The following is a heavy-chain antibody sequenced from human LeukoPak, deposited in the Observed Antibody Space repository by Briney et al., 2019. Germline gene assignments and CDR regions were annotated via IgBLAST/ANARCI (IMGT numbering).Heavy chain of an antibody. Sequence: GGSLRLSCAASGFTSSRYGMHWVRQAPGKGLEWVATISYDGSNKYFADSVKGRFTISRDNSKNTLYLQMNSLRVEDTAVYYCAKDLRGNSGYDSVFDYWGQGTLVSVFS. CDR3: AKDLRGNSGYDSVFDY. CDR2: ISYDGSNK. D-gene: IGHD5-12*01. CDR1: GFTSSRYG. V-gene: IGHV3-30*18. J-gene: IGHJ4*02.